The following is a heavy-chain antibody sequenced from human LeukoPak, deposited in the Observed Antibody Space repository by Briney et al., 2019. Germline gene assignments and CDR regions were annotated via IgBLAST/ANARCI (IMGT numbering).Heavy chain of an antibody. CDR1: GGSFSGYY. J-gene: IGHJ3*02. CDR3: ARAVGYSYGDNDAFDI. V-gene: IGHV4-34*01. CDR2: INHSGST. Sequence: PSETLSLTCAVYGGSFSGYYWSWIRQPPGKGLEWIGEINHSGSTYYNPSLKSRVTISVDTSKNQFSLKLSSVTAADTAVYYCARAVGYSYGDNDAFDIWGQGTMVTVSS. D-gene: IGHD5-18*01.